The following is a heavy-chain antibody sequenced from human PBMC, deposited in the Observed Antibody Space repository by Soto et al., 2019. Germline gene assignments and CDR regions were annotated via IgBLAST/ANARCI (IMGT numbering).Heavy chain of an antibody. CDR1: GGSISSSSYY. CDR2: IYYSGST. Sequence: SETLSLTCIVSGGSISSSSYYWGWIRQPPGKGLEWIGSIYYSGSTYYNPSLKSRVTISVDTSKNQFSLRLSSVTAADTAVYYCARHGGGYCSGGSCGYYKYYGMDVWGQGTTVTVSS. J-gene: IGHJ6*02. CDR3: ARHGGGYCSGGSCGYYKYYGMDV. V-gene: IGHV4-39*01. D-gene: IGHD2-15*01.